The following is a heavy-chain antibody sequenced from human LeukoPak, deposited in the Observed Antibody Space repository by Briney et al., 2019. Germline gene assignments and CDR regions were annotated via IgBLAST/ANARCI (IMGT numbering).Heavy chain of an antibody. CDR1: GFTFSSYW. CDR3: ARDVPRGVTTRLVYFDY. Sequence: GGSLRLSCAASGFTFSSYWMSWVRQAPGKGLEWVANIKQDGSEKYYVDSVKGRFTISRDNAKNSLYLQMNSLRAEDTAVYYCARDVPRGVTTRLVYFDYWGQGTLVTVSS. CDR2: IKQDGSEK. V-gene: IGHV3-7*03. D-gene: IGHD3-3*01. J-gene: IGHJ4*02.